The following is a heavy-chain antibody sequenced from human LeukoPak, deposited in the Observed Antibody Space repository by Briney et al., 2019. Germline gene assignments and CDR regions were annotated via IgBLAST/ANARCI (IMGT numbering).Heavy chain of an antibody. V-gene: IGHV3-7*01. Sequence: GGSLRLSCAASGFTFSSYWMSWVRQAPGKGLEWVANIKQDGSEKYYVDSVKGRFTISRDNAKNSLYLQMNSLRAEDTDVYYCARGRIAAAGTRSYFDYWGQGTLVTVSS. CDR1: GFTFSSYW. J-gene: IGHJ4*02. CDR2: IKQDGSEK. CDR3: ARGRIAAAGTRSYFDY. D-gene: IGHD6-13*01.